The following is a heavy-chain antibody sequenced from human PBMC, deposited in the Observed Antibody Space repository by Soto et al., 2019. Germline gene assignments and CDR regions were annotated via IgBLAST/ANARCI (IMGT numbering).Heavy chain of an antibody. J-gene: IGHJ6*03. CDR1: GFTFSNAW. D-gene: IGHD3-3*01. Sequence: GGSLRLSCAASGFTFSNAWINWVRQAPGKGLEWVGRIKSKTDGGTTDFAASVKGRFAISRDDSKNMVYLQMNSLKTEDTAVYYCAREGLSKYYDFWSGSTPPMDVWGKGTTVTVSS. CDR2: IKSKTDGGTT. CDR3: AREGLSKYYDFWSGSTPPMDV. V-gene: IGHV3-15*07.